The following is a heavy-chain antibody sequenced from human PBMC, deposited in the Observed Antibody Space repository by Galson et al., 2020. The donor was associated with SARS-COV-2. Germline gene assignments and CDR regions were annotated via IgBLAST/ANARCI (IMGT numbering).Heavy chain of an antibody. Sequence: GGSLRLSCAASGFTFSSYDMHWVRQATGKGLEWVSAIGTAGDTYYPGSVKGRFTISRENAKNSLYLQMNSLRAGDTAVYYCASAHSDYDFWSRRPGGYHYYYYMDVWGKGTTVTVSS. CDR2: IGTAGDT. V-gene: IGHV3-13*01. D-gene: IGHD3-3*01. CDR3: ASAHSDYDFWSRRPGGYHYYYYMDV. CDR1: GFTFSSYD. J-gene: IGHJ6*03.